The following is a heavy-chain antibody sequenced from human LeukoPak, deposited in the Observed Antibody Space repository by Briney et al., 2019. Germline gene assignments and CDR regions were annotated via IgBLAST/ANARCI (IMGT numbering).Heavy chain of an antibody. D-gene: IGHD3-16*01. CDR1: GGSISSSNW. Sequence: SETLSLTCAVSGGSISSSNWWSWVRQPPGKGLEWIGEIYHSGSTNYNPSLKSRVTISVDKSNNQFSLKLSSVTAADTAVYYCARAPGWGKFCDYWGQGTLVTVSS. CDR3: ARAPGWGKFCDY. V-gene: IGHV4-4*02. J-gene: IGHJ4*02. CDR2: IYHSGST.